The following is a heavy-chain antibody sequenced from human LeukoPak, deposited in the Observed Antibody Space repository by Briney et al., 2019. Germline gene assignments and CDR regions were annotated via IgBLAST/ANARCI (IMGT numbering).Heavy chain of an antibody. Sequence: SETLSLTCTVSGGSISSSSWSWIRQPPGKGLEWIGYIYYNGGTNYNPSLKSRLTISLDTSKNQFSLKLSSVTAADTAVYYCARDFMYSITCAGCWGQGTLVTVSS. V-gene: IGHV4-59*01. D-gene: IGHD6-13*01. CDR3: ARDFMYSITCAGC. CDR1: GGSISSSS. J-gene: IGHJ4*02. CDR2: IYYNGGT.